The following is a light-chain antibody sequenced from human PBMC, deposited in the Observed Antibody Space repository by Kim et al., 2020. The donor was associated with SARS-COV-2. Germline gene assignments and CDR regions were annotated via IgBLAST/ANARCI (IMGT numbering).Light chain of an antibody. CDR1: QTVLYNSNNKNY. Sequence: DIVMTQSPDSLAVSLVERATLNCKSSQTVLYNSNNKNYLAWYQQKPGQAPKLLIYWASIRESGVSDRFSGSGSETDFTLTISSLQAEDVAVYYCQQYYSTPPSFGQGTKLEI. CDR2: WAS. J-gene: IGKJ2*03. CDR3: QQYYSTPPS. V-gene: IGKV4-1*01.